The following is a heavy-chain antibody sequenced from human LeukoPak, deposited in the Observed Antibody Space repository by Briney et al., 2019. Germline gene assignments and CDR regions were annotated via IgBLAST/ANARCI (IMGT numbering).Heavy chain of an antibody. CDR3: ARIVVVAATPNDY. V-gene: IGHV1-2*02. CDR1: GYTFTSYG. Sequence: ASVKVSCKASGYTFTSYGISWVRQAPGQGLEWMGWINPNSGGTNYAQKFQGRVTMTRDTSISTAYMELSRLRSDDTAVYYCARIVVVAATPNDYWGQGTLVTVSS. J-gene: IGHJ4*02. CDR2: INPNSGGT. D-gene: IGHD2-15*01.